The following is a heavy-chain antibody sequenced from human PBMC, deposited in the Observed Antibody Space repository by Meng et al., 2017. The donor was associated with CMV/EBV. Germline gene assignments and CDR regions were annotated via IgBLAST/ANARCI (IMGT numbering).Heavy chain of an antibody. J-gene: IGHJ4*02. CDR3: AREILGRYSRLDY. CDR2: MSSSGRTI. D-gene: IGHD6-13*01. V-gene: IGHV3-48*03. CDR1: GFTFSSYE. Sequence: SLKISCAASGFTFSSYEMNWVRQAPGKGLEWVSYMSSSGRTIYYADSVKGRFTISRNNAKNSLYLQMTSLRAEDTAIYCCAREILGRYSRLDYWGQGTLVTVSS.